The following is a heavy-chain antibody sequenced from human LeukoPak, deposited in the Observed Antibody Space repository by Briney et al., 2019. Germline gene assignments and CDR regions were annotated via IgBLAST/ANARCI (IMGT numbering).Heavy chain of an antibody. D-gene: IGHD3-3*01. J-gene: IGHJ4*02. V-gene: IGHV1-46*01. CDR1: GYTFTSYY. CDR3: ARGPSWRGVESGDY. Sequence: GASVKVSCKASGYTFTSYYMHWVRQAPGQGLEWMGIINPSGGNTGYAQKFQGRVTMTRNTSISTAYMELSSLRSEDTAVYYCARGPSWRGVESGDYWGQGTLVTVSS. CDR2: INPSGGNT.